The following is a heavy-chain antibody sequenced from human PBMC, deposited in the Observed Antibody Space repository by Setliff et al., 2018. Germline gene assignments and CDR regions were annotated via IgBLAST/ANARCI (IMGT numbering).Heavy chain of an antibody. CDR2: INHSGTT. V-gene: IGHV4-34*01. D-gene: IGHD3-22*01. J-gene: IGHJ5*02. CDR3: AGAHTWSLPNDNSGYPGWFDP. CDR1: GASISTHY. Sequence: SETLSLTCTVSGASISTHYWSWIRQPPGKGLEWIGEINHSGTTNYNPSLKSRVTISVDTSKNQISLKLSSVTAADTAVYYCAGAHTWSLPNDNSGYPGWFDPWGQGTLVTVSS.